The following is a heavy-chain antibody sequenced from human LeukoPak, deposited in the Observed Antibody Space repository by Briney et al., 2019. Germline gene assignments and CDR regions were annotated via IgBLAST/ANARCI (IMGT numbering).Heavy chain of an antibody. CDR2: IFYTGST. CDR1: GASINSHY. V-gene: IGHV4-59*11. J-gene: IGHJ4*02. CDR3: ARSGYFYGGPDY. Sequence: KPSETLSLTCTVSGASINSHYWTWIRQPPGKGLEWIGYIFYTGSTQYSPSFKSRVFISLDTANNQFSLRLTSATAADTAVYYCARSGYFYGGPDYWGQGTLVTVSS. D-gene: IGHD5-18*01.